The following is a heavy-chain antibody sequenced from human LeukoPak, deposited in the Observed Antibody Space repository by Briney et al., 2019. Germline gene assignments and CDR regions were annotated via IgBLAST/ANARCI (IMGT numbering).Heavy chain of an antibody. Sequence: SETLSLTCTVSGGSINIYYWSWIRQPAGKGLEWIGRIYTSGSTNYNPSLKTRVTMSVDTSKNQFSLKLSSVTAADTAVYYCARRDSSGYYFKDMDYWGQGTLVTVSS. V-gene: IGHV4-4*07. CDR3: ARRDSSGYYFKDMDY. J-gene: IGHJ4*02. CDR1: GGSINIYY. CDR2: IYTSGST. D-gene: IGHD3-22*01.